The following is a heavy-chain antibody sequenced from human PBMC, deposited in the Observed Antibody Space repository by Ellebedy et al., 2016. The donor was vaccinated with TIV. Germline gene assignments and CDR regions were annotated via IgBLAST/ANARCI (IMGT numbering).Heavy chain of an antibody. Sequence: MPSETLSLTCTVSGGSVNSGSYYWTWIRQTPGRGLEWIGYIYNSGSTNYNPSLKRRVTISGGASENQFSLMLRSVAAADTAVYYCARVSLVRGYYAGLDVWGQGTTVTVSS. D-gene: IGHD2-8*02. V-gene: IGHV4-61*01. CDR3: ARVSLVRGYYAGLDV. J-gene: IGHJ6*02. CDR1: GGSVNSGSYY. CDR2: IYNSGST.